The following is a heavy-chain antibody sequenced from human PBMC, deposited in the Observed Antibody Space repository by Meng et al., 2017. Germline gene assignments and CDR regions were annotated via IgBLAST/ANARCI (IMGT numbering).Heavy chain of an antibody. CDR1: GFSFEDYA. J-gene: IGHJ6*02. CDR3: TRHWTMVRGVIRGGYYYYGMDV. CDR2: ISWSSGSR. V-gene: IGHV3-9*01. Sequence: SLKISCAASGFSFEDYAMHWVRQAPGEGLEWVSGISWSSGSRGQADSVKGRFTISRDNAKNSLYLQMNSLRAEDTAVYYCTRHWTMVRGVIRGGYYYYGMDVWGQGTTVTVSS. D-gene: IGHD3-10*01.